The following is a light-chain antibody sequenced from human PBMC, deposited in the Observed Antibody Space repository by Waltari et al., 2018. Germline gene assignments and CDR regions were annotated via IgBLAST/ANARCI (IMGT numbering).Light chain of an antibody. CDR3: CSYAGSPTFVI. J-gene: IGLJ2*01. CDR2: EVN. CDR1: SSDVGSYNL. V-gene: IGLV2-23*02. Sequence: QSALTQPASVSGSPGQSITLSCTGTSSDVGSYNLVSWYQQRPGKAPRLMVYEVNKRPSGVSKRFAGSKSGNTASLTISGLQAEDEADYYCCSYAGSPTFVIFGGGSKLTVL.